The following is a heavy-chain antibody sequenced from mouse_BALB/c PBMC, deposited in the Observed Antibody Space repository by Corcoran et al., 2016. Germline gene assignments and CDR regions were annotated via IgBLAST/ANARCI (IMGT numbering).Heavy chain of an antibody. V-gene: IGHV8-8*01. D-gene: IGHD2-3*01. CDR3: ARIRVYDGYYEYYFDY. J-gene: IGHJ2*01. CDR2: IWWDDVK. CDR1: GFSLSTSGMG. Sequence: QVTLKESGPGILQPSQTLSLTCSFSGFSLSTSGMGVGWIRQPSGKGLEWLAHIWWDDVKRNNPALKSRLTISKASSSSQVFLKIASVDTADAATYYCARIRVYDGYYEYYFDYWRQGTTLTVSS.